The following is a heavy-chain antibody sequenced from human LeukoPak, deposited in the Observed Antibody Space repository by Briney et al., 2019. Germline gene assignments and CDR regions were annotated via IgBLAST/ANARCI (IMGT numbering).Heavy chain of an antibody. CDR3: ARGAGGYSYG. J-gene: IGHJ4*02. CDR1: GGSITSYY. Sequence: SETLSLTCTVSGGSITSYYWSWIRQPPGKGLEWIGYIYYSGSTNYNPSLKSRATISVDTSKNQFSLRLSSVTAADTAVYYCARGAGGYSYGWGQGTLVTVSS. V-gene: IGHV4-59*01. D-gene: IGHD5-18*01. CDR2: IYYSGST.